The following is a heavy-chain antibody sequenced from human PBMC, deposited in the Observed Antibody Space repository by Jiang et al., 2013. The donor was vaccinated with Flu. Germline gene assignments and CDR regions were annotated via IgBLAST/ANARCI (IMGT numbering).Heavy chain of an antibody. J-gene: IGHJ4*02. D-gene: IGHD6-25*01. CDR3: ARTPAGRGNFDY. CDR2: IYPGDSDT. Sequence: PGESLKISCKGSGYNFGSYWIGWVRQVPGKGLEWLGLIYPGDSDTRYSPSFQGQVTISADRSITTAYLQWSSLKASDTAIYYCARTPAGRGNFDYWGQGTLVTVSS. V-gene: IGHV5-51*01. CDR1: GYNFGSYW.